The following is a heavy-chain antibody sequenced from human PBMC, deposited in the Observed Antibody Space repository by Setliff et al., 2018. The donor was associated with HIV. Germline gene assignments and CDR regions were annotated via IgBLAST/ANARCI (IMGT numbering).Heavy chain of an antibody. CDR3: ARKGNWNYPYDY. CDR1: GGSITSGIYY. J-gene: IGHJ4*02. D-gene: IGHD1-7*01. Sequence: SETLSLTCTVSGGSITSGIYYWAWIRQPAGKGLEFIGRVYFSGSTNYNPSLKSRVTISEDTSKNQLSLKLRSVTAADTAVYYCARKGNWNYPYDYWGPGTLVTVSS. V-gene: IGHV4-61*02. CDR2: VYFSGST.